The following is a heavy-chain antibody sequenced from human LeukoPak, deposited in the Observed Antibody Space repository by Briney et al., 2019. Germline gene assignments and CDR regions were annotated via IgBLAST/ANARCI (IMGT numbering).Heavy chain of an antibody. CDR1: GGSISPLY. Sequence: PSETPSLTCTVSGGSISPLYWSWIRQPPGKGLEFIGYIYYSGTTNYNPSLKSRVTLSVDTSKNQFSLKLSSVTAADTAVYYCARGGVAAKYYFDSWGQGTLVTVSS. CDR3: ARGGVAAKYYFDS. D-gene: IGHD3-10*01. V-gene: IGHV4-59*11. CDR2: IYYSGTT. J-gene: IGHJ4*02.